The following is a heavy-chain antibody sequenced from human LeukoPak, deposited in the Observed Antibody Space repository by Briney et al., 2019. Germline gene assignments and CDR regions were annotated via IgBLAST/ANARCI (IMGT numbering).Heavy chain of an antibody. CDR3: ARGIAAAGIWSKNNWFDP. CDR2: VHYSGGS. V-gene: IGHV4-39*07. J-gene: IGHJ5*02. Sequence: PSETLSLTCTVSGGSISSSTYYWGWIRQSPGKGLEWIGSVHYSGGSYYSPSLKSRVTISLNTSKNQFSLKLSSVTAADTAVYYCARGIAAAGIWSKNNWFDPWGQGTLVTVSS. D-gene: IGHD6-13*01. CDR1: GGSISSSTYY.